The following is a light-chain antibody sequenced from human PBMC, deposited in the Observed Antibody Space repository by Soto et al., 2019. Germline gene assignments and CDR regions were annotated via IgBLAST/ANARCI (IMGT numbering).Light chain of an antibody. CDR3: QQRKFWPPLT. Sequence: EVVLTQSRVSLALSPGDRATLSCRTSHSVDIYLAWYQQKPGQAPRLLIYDASNRATGIPARFSGSGSGTDFTLTISSLEPEDFAVYYCQQRKFWPPLTFGGGTKEELK. J-gene: IGKJ4*01. V-gene: IGKV3-11*01. CDR2: DAS. CDR1: HSVDIY.